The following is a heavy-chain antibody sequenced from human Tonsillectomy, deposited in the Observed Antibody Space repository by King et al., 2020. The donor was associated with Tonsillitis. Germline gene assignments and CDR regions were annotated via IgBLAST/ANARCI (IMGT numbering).Heavy chain of an antibody. CDR1: GGSISSAGYY. D-gene: IGHD4-17*01. V-gene: IGHV4-31*03. CDR3: ASTAPPYYYYYMDV. Sequence: MQLQESGPGLVKPSQTLSLTCTVSGGSISSAGYYWSWIRQHPGKGLEWIGYISYSGSTYYNPSLKSRVMISLDTSKNQFSLKVSSVNAADTAVYYCASTAPPYYYYYMDVWGKGTTVTVSS. J-gene: IGHJ6*03. CDR2: ISYSGST.